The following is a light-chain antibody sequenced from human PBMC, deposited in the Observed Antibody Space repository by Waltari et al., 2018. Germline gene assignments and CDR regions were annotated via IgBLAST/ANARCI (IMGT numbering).Light chain of an antibody. CDR1: QGISSY. Sequence: IQLTPSPSSLSASVGDRVTITCRASQGISSYLAWYQQKPGKAPKLLIYAASTLQSGVPSRFSGSGSGTDFTLTISSLQPEDFATYYRQQLNSYPRGLFTFGPGTKVDIK. CDR3: QQLNSYPRGLFT. V-gene: IGKV1-9*01. CDR2: AAS. J-gene: IGKJ3*01.